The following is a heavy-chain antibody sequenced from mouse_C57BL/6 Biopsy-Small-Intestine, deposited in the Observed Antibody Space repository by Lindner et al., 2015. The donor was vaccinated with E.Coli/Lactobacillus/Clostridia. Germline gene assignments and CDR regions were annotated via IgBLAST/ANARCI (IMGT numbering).Heavy chain of an antibody. Sequence: VQLQESGAELVKPGASVKISCKAFGYAFSSYWMNWVKLRPGKGLEWIGQIYPGDSDTNYNGKFKGKATLTAEKSSSTACMQLSSLTYEDSAVYYCARHSLYFGSSSFDYWGQGTTLTVSS. CDR2: IYPGDSDT. CDR1: GYAFSSYW. D-gene: IGHD1-1*01. J-gene: IGHJ2*01. V-gene: IGHV1-80*01. CDR3: ARHSLYFGSSSFDY.